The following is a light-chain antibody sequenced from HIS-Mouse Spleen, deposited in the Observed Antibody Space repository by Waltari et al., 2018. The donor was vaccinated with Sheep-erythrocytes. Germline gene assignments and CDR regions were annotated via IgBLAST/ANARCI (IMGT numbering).Light chain of an antibody. CDR2: QDT. V-gene: IGLV3-1*01. Sequence: SSELTQPPSVSVSPGQTASITCSGDQLGDKYACWYQQKPGQSPVLVIYQDTKRPSGIPARFSGSNSGNTATLTISGTQAMDEADYYCQAWDSSIVVFGGGTKLTVL. J-gene: IGLJ2*01. CDR3: QAWDSSIVV. CDR1: QLGDKY.